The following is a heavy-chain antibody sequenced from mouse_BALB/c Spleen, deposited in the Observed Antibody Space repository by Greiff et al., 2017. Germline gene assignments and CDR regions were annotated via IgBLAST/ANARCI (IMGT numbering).Heavy chain of an antibody. J-gene: IGHJ2*01. D-gene: IGHD2-12*01. V-gene: IGHV5-4*02. Sequence: EVQVVESGGGLVKPGGSLKLSCAASGFTFSDYYMYWVRQTPEKRLEWVATISDGGSYTYYPDSVKGRFTISRDNAKNNLYLQMSSLKSEDTAMYYCARGGYRGYFDYWGQGTTLTVSS. CDR3: ARGGYRGYFDY. CDR1: GFTFSDYY. CDR2: ISDGGSYT.